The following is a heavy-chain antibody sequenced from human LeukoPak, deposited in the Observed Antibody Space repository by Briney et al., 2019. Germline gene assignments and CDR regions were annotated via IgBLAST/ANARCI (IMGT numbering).Heavy chain of an antibody. J-gene: IGHJ4*02. CDR2: IYYSGST. V-gene: IGHV4-39*01. D-gene: IGHD5-24*01. CDR1: GGSISSSSYY. Sequence: SETLSLTCTVSGGSISSSSYYWGWIRQPPGKGLEWIGSIYYSGSTYYNPSLKSRVTISVDTSKNQFSLKLSSVTAADTAVYYCARHREMATITYFDYWGQGTLVTVSS. CDR3: ARHREMATITYFDY.